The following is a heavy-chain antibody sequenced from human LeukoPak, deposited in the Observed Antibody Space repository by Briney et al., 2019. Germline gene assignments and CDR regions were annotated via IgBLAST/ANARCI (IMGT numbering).Heavy chain of an antibody. CDR1: GFTFTTYG. CDR3: AELGITMIGGV. D-gene: IGHD3-10*02. J-gene: IGHJ6*04. CDR2: IGGSGVRT. Sequence: PGGTLRLSCSASGFTFTTYGMNWVRQAPGKGLEWVSGIGGSGVRTYYADSVKGRFTISRDNSRNTVYLQMKSPRDEDTAVYYCAELGITMIGGVWGKGTTVTISS. V-gene: IGHV3-23*01.